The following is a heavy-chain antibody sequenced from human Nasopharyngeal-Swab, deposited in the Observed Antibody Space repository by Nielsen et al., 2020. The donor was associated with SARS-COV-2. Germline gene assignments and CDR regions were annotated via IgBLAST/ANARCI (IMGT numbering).Heavy chain of an antibody. Sequence: WVRQAPGQGLEWMGGIIPIFGTANYAQKFQGRVTITADESTSTAYMELSSLRSEDTAVYYCARSFWGRTTGTTRYDAFDIWGQGTMVTVSS. D-gene: IGHD1-1*01. J-gene: IGHJ3*02. CDR2: IIPIFGTA. V-gene: IGHV1-69*01. CDR3: ARSFWGRTTGTTRYDAFDI.